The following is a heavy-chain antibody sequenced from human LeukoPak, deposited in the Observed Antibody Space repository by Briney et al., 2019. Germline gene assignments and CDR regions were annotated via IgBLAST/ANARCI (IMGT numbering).Heavy chain of an antibody. Sequence: GGSLRLSCAASGFTFSSYGMHWVRQAPGKGLEWVAFIRYDGSNKYYADSVKGRFTISRDNSKNTLYLQMNSLRAEDTAVYYCAKGTAPQDTAMVDYWGQGTLVTVSS. CDR1: GFTFSSYG. CDR2: IRYDGSNK. CDR3: AKGTAPQDTAMVDY. J-gene: IGHJ4*02. V-gene: IGHV3-30*02. D-gene: IGHD5-18*01.